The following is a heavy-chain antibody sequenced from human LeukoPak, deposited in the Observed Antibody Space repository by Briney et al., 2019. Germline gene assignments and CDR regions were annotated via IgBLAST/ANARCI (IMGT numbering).Heavy chain of an antibody. CDR2: INHSGST. D-gene: IGHD4-17*01. V-gene: IGHV4-34*01. CDR3: ARRTTNYGDYLVNWYFDL. Sequence: SETLSLACAVYGGSFSGYYWSWIRQPPGKGLEWIGEINHSGSTNYNPSLKSRVTISVDTSKNQFSLKLSSVTAADTAVYYCARRTTNYGDYLVNWYFDLWGRGTLVTISS. J-gene: IGHJ2*01. CDR1: GGSFSGYY.